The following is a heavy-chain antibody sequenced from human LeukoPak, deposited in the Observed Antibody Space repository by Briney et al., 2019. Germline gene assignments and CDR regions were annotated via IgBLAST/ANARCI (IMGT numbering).Heavy chain of an antibody. CDR3: AKDHLITMVRGGGIDY. CDR1: GFTFSSYG. Sequence: TGGSLRLSCAASGFTFSSYGMHWVRQAPGKGLEWVAFIRYDGSNKYYADSVKGRFTISRDNSKNTLYLQMNSLRAEDTAVYYCAKDHLITMVRGGGIDYWGQGTLVTVSS. V-gene: IGHV3-30*02. D-gene: IGHD3-10*01. J-gene: IGHJ4*02. CDR2: IRYDGSNK.